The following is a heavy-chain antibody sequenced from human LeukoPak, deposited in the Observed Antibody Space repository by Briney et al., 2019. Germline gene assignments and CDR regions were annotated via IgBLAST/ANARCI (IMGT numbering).Heavy chain of an antibody. CDR3: ARERVVVAATAYYYYMDV. J-gene: IGHJ6*03. D-gene: IGHD2-15*01. CDR2: INPNSGGT. V-gene: IGHV1-2*02. CDR1: GYTFTVYY. Sequence: ASVKVSCKASGYTFTVYYMHWVRQAPGQGLEWMGWINPNSGGTNYAQKFQGRVTMTRDTSISTAYMELSRLRSDDTAVYYCARERVVVAATAYYYYMDVWGKGTTVTISS.